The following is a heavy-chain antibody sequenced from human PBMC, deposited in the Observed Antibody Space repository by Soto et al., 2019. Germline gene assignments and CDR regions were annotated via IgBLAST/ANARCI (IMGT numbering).Heavy chain of an antibody. V-gene: IGHV1-24*01. CDR2: FDPEDGET. CDR1: GYTLTELS. D-gene: IGHD3-16*01. Sequence: ASVKVSCKVSGYTLTELSMHWVRQAPGKGLEWMGGFDPEDGETIYAQKFQGRVTMTEDTSTDTAYMELSSLRSEDTAVYYCATFWPVRATSRVIYDFTYWGQGTRVTVSS. J-gene: IGHJ4*02. CDR3: ATFWPVRATSRVIYDFTY.